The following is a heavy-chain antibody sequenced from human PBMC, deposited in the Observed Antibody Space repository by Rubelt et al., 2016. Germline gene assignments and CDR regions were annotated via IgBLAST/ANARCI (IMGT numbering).Heavy chain of an antibody. V-gene: IGHV1-18*01. J-gene: IGHJ6*03. CDR2: ISAYNGNT. D-gene: IGHD6-6*01. CDR3: ARDLPSEEDSSSPTNPNYYYYMDV. CDR1: GYTFTSYG. Sequence: QVQLLQSGAEVKKPGASVKVSCKASGYTFTSYGISWVRQAPGQGLEWMGWISAYNGNTNYAQKLQGRVTMTTETSTSTAYMELRSVRSDDTVVYYCARDLPSEEDSSSPTNPNYYYYMDVWGKGTTVTVSS.